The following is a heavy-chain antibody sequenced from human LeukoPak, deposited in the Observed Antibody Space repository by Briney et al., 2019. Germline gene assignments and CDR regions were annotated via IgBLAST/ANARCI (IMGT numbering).Heavy chain of an antibody. V-gene: IGHV5-51*01. D-gene: IGHD3-22*01. CDR3: ATTFDSSGLRQIDAFDI. Sequence: PGESLKISCKGSGYSFTSYWIGWVRQMPGKGLEWMGIIYPGDSDTRYSPSFQGQVTLSADKSISTAYLQWSSLKASDTAMYYCATTFDSSGLRQIDAFDIWGQGTMVIVSS. CDR1: GYSFTSYW. J-gene: IGHJ3*02. CDR2: IYPGDSDT.